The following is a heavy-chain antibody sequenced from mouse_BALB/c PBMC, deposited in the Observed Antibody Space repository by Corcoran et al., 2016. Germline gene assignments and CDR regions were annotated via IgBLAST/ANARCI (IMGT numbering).Heavy chain of an antibody. V-gene: IGHV14-3*02. CDR2: IDPANGNT. Sequence: EVQLQQSGAELEKPGASVKLSCTASGFNIKDTYMHWVKQRPEQGLEWIGRIDPANGNTKYDPKFQGKATITADTSSNTAYLQLSSLTSEDTAVYYCGTTALYAMDYWGQGTSVTVSS. CDR3: GTTALYAMDY. CDR1: GFNIKDTY. J-gene: IGHJ4*01. D-gene: IGHD1-2*01.